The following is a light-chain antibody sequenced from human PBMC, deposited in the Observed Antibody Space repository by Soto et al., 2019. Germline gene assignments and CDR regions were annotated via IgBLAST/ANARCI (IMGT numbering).Light chain of an antibody. CDR3: QQYNNWSET. V-gene: IGKV3-15*01. J-gene: IGKJ1*01. Sequence: EIVMTQSPATLSVSPGERATLSCRASQSVSSNLAWYQQKPGQAPRLLIYDASTRATGIPATFSGSGSGTDFTLTISGLQSEEFAVYYCQQYNNWSETFGQGTKV. CDR1: QSVSSN. CDR2: DAS.